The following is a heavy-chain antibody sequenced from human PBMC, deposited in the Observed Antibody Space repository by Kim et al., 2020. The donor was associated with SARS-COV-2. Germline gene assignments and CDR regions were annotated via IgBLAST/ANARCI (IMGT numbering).Heavy chain of an antibody. CDR1: GFTFSSYW. V-gene: IGHV3-7*05. CDR2: IKQDGSEK. D-gene: IGHD3-10*01. CDR3: ARDLITMYYYGMDV. Sequence: GGSLRLSCAASGFTFSSYWMSWVRQAPGKGLEWVANIKQDGSEKYYVDSVKGRFTISRDNAKNSLYLQMNSLRAEDTAVYYCARDLITMYYYGMDVWGQGTTVTVSS. J-gene: IGHJ6*02.